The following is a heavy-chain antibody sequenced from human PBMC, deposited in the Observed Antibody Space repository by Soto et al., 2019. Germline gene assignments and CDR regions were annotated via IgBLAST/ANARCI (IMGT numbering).Heavy chain of an antibody. CDR1: GGSFSGYY. D-gene: IGHD3-9*01. Sequence: PSETLSLTCAVYGGSFSGYYWSWIRQPPGKGLEWIGEINHSGSTNYNPSLKSRVTISVDTSKNQFSLKLSSVTAADTAVYYCARSHVLRYFDWLFLFDYWGQGXLVTSPQ. V-gene: IGHV4-34*01. CDR2: INHSGST. J-gene: IGHJ4*02. CDR3: ARSHVLRYFDWLFLFDY.